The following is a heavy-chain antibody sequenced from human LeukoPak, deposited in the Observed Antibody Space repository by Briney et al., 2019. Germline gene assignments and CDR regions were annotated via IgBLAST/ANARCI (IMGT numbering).Heavy chain of an antibody. Sequence: SGVSLRLSCAASGFPFSSFSMTWVRQAPGKGRQWVSYLSSTSSTIYYADSVKGRFTISRDNGKNSLYLQMSSLRDEDTAVYYCAGDCSGYSCYSYAFDYWGQGSLVTVSS. D-gene: IGHD2-15*01. CDR1: GFPFSSFS. J-gene: IGHJ4*02. CDR2: LSSTSSTI. V-gene: IGHV3-48*02. CDR3: AGDCSGYSCYSYAFDY.